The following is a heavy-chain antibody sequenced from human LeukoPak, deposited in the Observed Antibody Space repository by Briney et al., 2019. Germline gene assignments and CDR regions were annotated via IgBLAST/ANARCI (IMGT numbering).Heavy chain of an antibody. CDR2: ISDSGSST. V-gene: IGHV3-23*01. Sequence: PGGSLRVSCAASGFTFSSYAMIWVRQAPGKGLGWVSLISDSGSSTYYADSVKGRFTISRDNSKNTVYLQMNSLRAEDTAVYYCAKGVSGYGSGRPFDYWGQGTLVTVSS. D-gene: IGHD3-10*01. CDR3: AKGVSGYGSGRPFDY. J-gene: IGHJ4*02. CDR1: GFTFSSYA.